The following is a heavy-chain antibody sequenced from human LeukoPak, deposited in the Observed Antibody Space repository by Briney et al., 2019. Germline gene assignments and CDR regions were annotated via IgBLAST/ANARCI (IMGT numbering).Heavy chain of an antibody. J-gene: IGHJ4*02. Sequence: GGSLRLSCVASGFSFGKYWMSWVRQAPGKGLEWVANIKLDGSEKNYVDSVKGRFTISRDSTKNSLYLQMNSLRAEDTAVFYCARDQYDTWSRRGNFDSWGQGTLVIVSS. V-gene: IGHV3-7*03. CDR2: IKLDGSEK. CDR3: ARDQYDTWSRRGNFDS. CDR1: GFSFGKYW. D-gene: IGHD3/OR15-3a*01.